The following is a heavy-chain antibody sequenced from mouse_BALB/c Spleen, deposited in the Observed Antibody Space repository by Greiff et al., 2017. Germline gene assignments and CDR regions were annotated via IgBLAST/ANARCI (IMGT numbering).Heavy chain of an antibody. CDR3: ARPYYGTGYAMDY. V-gene: IGHV14-3*02. CDR1: GFNIKDTY. CDR2: IDPANGNT. D-gene: IGHD1-1*01. J-gene: IGHJ4*01. Sequence: EVQLQQSGAELVKPGASVKLSCTASGFNIKDTYMHWVKQRPEQGLEWIGRIDPANGNTKYDPKFQGKATIIADTSSNTAYLQLSSLTSEDTAVYYCARPYYGTGYAMDYWGQGTSVTVSS.